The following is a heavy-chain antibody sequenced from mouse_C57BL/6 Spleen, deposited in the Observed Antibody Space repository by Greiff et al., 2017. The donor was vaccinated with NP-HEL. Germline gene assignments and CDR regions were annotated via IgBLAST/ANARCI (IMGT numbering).Heavy chain of an antibody. J-gene: IGHJ2*01. D-gene: IGHD2-5*01. CDR1: GFNIKDDY. CDR3: TTKSNYDLYYFDY. Sequence: EVQLQQSGAELVRPGASVKLSCTASGFNIKDDYMHWVKQRPEQGLEWIGWIDPENGDTEYASKFQGKATITADTSSNTAYLQLSSLTSEDTAVYYCTTKSNYDLYYFDYWGQGTTLTVSS. V-gene: IGHV14-4*01. CDR2: IDPENGDT.